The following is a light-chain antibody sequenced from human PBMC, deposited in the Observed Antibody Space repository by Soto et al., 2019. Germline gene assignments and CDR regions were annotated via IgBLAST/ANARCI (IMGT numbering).Light chain of an antibody. J-gene: IGKJ1*01. CDR1: QSVNSY. CDR2: GAS. Sequence: EKVMTQSPATLSMSPGERATLSCRASQSVNSYLAWYQQKPGQAPRLLIYGASTRATGIPARFSGSGSGTEFTLTISSLQSEDVAVYYCHQYTNWPSWTFGQGTKVEIK. CDR3: HQYTNWPSWT. V-gene: IGKV3-15*01.